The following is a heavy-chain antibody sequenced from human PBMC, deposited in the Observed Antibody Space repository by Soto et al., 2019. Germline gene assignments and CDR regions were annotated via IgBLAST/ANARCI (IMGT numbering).Heavy chain of an antibody. Sequence: QVPLAQSGAEVKKPGASVKVSCKASSYTFTSYGITWVRQAPGQGLEWMAWINPYNGNTKYAEKFLGRVTVTTDTSTATAYMEVRSLTSDDTAVFYCARVGVGLAAPRVWPYWGQGTPVTVSS. V-gene: IGHV1-18*01. J-gene: IGHJ4*02. CDR1: SYTFTSYG. D-gene: IGHD6-13*01. CDR3: ARVGVGLAAPRVWPY. CDR2: INPYNGNT.